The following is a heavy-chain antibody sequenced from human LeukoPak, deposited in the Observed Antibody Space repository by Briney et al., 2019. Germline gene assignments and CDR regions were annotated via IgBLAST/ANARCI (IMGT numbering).Heavy chain of an antibody. D-gene: IGHD3-3*01. J-gene: IGHJ4*02. CDR3: ARGVVITGLDY. V-gene: IGHV4-39*07. CDR2: IYYSGST. Sequence: SETLSLTCTVSGGSISRSRDYWGWIRQPPGKGLEWIGSIYYSGSTYYNPALKSRVTISGDTSKNRFSLKLSSVTAADTAVYYCARGVVITGLDYWGQGTLVTVSS. CDR1: GGSISRSRDY.